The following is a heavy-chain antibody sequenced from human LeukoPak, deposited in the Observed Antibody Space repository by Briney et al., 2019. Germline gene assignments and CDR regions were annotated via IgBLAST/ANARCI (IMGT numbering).Heavy chain of an antibody. V-gene: IGHV4-30-2*01. Sequence: SQTLSVTCTVSGGSITSGGYYWGWFRQPPGKGPEWIGYTFYRGTTYYNPSLQSRVTISLARSKNQFSLNVSSVPAADTAMYYAARGKGYDSPSGAFDIWGHGAMVTASS. CDR1: GGSITSGGYY. CDR2: TFYRGTT. J-gene: IGHJ3*02. CDR3: ARGKGYDSPSGAFDI. D-gene: IGHD3-9*01.